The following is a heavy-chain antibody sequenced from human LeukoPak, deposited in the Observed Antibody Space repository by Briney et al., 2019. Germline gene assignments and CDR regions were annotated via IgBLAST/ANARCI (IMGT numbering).Heavy chain of an antibody. Sequence: GRSLRLSCAASGFTFSSYGMHWVRQAPGKGLEWVAVISYDGSNKCYADSVKGRFTISRDNSKNTLYLQMNSLRAEDTAVYYCAKEGGQGVGAYYFDYWGQGTLVTVSS. CDR1: GFTFSSYG. D-gene: IGHD1-26*01. CDR3: AKEGGQGVGAYYFDY. V-gene: IGHV3-30*18. J-gene: IGHJ4*02. CDR2: ISYDGSNK.